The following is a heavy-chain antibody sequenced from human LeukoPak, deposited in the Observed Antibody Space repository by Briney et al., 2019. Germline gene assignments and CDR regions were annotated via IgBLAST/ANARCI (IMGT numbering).Heavy chain of an antibody. J-gene: IGHJ3*02. CDR3: ATTRDYDFWSGYYPEAFDI. CDR2: INTDGSST. D-gene: IGHD3-3*01. V-gene: IGHV3-74*01. CDR1: GFTFSSYW. Sequence: GGSLRLSCAASGFTFSSYWMHWVRQAPGKGLVWVSRINTDGSSTSYADSVKGRFTISRDNAKNTLYLQMNSLRAEDTAVYYCATTRDYDFWSGYYPEAFDIWGQGTMVTVSS.